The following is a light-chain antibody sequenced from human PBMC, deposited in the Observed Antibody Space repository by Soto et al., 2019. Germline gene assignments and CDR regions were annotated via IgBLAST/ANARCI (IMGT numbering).Light chain of an antibody. CDR2: GAS. CDR1: QSVSSSY. Sequence: EIVLTQSPGTLSLSPGERATLSCRASQSVSSSYLAWYQQKPGQAPRLLIYGASSRATGIPDRFSGSGSGTDFTLTISRLEPEDLAVYYCQQYRSSLLFGGGTKVEIK. CDR3: QQYRSSLL. J-gene: IGKJ4*01. V-gene: IGKV3-20*01.